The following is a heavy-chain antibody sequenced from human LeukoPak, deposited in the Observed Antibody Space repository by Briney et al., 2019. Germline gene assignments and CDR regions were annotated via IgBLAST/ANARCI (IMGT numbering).Heavy chain of an antibody. V-gene: IGHV1-8*01. CDR1: GYTFTSFN. J-gene: IGHJ4*01. Sequence: ASVKVSRKASGYTFTSFNINWVRQATGQGLEWMGWMNPNSGNTGYAQKFQGRVTITRDTSISTAYMELSSLRSEDTAVYYCYSNYGDSFDYWGHGTLVTVSS. CDR2: MNPNSGNT. CDR3: YSNYGDSFDY. D-gene: IGHD4-11*01.